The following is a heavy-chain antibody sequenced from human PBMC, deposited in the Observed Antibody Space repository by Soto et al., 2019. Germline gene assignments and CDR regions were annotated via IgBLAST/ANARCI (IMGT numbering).Heavy chain of an antibody. CDR2: IYATGTT. CDR1: GASISGFY. CDR3: VRVVTKTLRDWFDP. V-gene: IGHV4-4*07. D-gene: IGHD1-1*01. J-gene: IGHJ5*02. Sequence: PSETLSLTCTVSGASISGFYWSWIRKSAGKGLEWIGRIYATGTTDYNPSLKSRVMMSVDTSKKQFSLKLRSVTAADTAVYYCVRVVTKTLRDWFDPWGQGISVTV.